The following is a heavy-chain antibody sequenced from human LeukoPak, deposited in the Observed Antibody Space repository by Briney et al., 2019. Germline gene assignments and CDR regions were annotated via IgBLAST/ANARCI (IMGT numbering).Heavy chain of an antibody. Sequence: GGSLRLSCTGSGFTFGDYAMNWVRQAPGKGLEWVANIKQDGSEKYYVDSVKGRFTISRDNAKNSLYLQMNSLRAEDTAVYYCAKDHRLLTSYYYYMDVWGKGTTVTISS. J-gene: IGHJ6*03. CDR3: AKDHRLLTSYYYYMDV. D-gene: IGHD3-22*01. V-gene: IGHV3-7*01. CDR1: GFTFGDYA. CDR2: IKQDGSEK.